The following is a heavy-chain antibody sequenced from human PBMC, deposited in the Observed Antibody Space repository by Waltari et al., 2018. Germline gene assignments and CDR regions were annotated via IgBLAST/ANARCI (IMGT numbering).Heavy chain of an antibody. CDR1: GGSISSGSYY. Sequence: QLQLQESGPGLVKPSETLSLTCTVSGGSISSGSYYWGWIRQPPGKGLDSIVYISYSGTTYYNLSLQSRVTMSVDTSRYQYSLSLRSVAAAATAVYYCARYYGNGEGWLDPWGQGTLVTVSS. D-gene: IGHD3-3*01. J-gene: IGHJ5*02. CDR2: ISYSGTT. V-gene: IGHV4-39*07. CDR3: ARYYGNGEGWLDP.